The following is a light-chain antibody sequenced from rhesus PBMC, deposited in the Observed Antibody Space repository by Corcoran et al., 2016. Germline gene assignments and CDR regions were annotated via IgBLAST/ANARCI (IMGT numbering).Light chain of an antibody. CDR1: NTGNEG. CDR3: QVWDIPSDHYI. J-gene: IGLJ1*01. CDR2: SAI. V-gene: IGLV3-44*01. Sequence: SSDLTQPPSVSVSPGQTARVTWGGDNTGNEGVHWYQQKPPQAPLLVIYSAIERPSGLPDRFSGSKSGNTATLTISGVEAGDEADYYCQVWDIPSDHYIFGGRTRLTVL.